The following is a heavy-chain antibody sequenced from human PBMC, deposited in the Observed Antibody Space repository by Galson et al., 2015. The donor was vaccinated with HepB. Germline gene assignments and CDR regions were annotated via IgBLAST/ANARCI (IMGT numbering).Heavy chain of an antibody. J-gene: IGHJ6*02. D-gene: IGHD1-14*01. Sequence: SLRLSCAASGFSFSSFGMHWVRQAPGKGLEWVAVIWYNGRNKNYGDSVKGRFTISRDNSKNTLFLQMNSLRAEDTAVYYCARAELIDYYGLDVWGQGTTVTVSS. V-gene: IGHV3-33*01. CDR1: GFSFSSFG. CDR2: IWYNGRNK. CDR3: ARAELIDYYGLDV.